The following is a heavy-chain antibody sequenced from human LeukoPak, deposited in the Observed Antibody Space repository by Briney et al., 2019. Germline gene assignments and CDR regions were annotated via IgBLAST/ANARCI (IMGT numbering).Heavy chain of an antibody. Sequence: PSETLSLTCAVYGGSFSGYYWSWIRQPPGKGLEWIGEINHSGSTNYNPSLKSRVTISVDTSKNQFSLKLSSVTAADTAVYYCARVSDPTNGDYADYWGQGTLVTVSS. V-gene: IGHV4-34*01. CDR1: GGSFSGYY. D-gene: IGHD4-17*01. CDR3: ARVSDPTNGDYADY. CDR2: INHSGST. J-gene: IGHJ4*02.